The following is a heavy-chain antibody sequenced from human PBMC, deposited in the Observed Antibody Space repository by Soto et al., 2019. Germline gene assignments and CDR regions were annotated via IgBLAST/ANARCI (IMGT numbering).Heavy chain of an antibody. CDR1: GFIFSNFG. CDR3: ARDARTARASAMDV. Sequence: GGSLRLSCAASGFIFSNFGMHWVRQAPGKGLEWVAGVWYDGSNGVSADSVKGRFTISRDNSKNTLYLQMTSLRAEDTAVYYCARDARTARASAMDVWGQGPTVTVS. J-gene: IGHJ6*02. D-gene: IGHD6-6*01. CDR2: VWYDGSNG. V-gene: IGHV3-33*01.